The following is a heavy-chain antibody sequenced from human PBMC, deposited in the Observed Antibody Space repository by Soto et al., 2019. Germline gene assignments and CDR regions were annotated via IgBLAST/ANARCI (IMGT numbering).Heavy chain of an antibody. CDR1: GGSISRGGYY. D-gene: IGHD3-10*01. Sequence: QVQLQESGPGLVKPSQTLSLTCTVSGGSISRGGYYWSWIRQHPGKGLEWIGYIYYSGSTYYNPSLKSRVTISVDTSKNQFSLKLSSVTAADTAVYYCARVSGVWSGDNWFDPWGQGTLVTVSS. V-gene: IGHV4-31*03. J-gene: IGHJ5*02. CDR3: ARVSGVWSGDNWFDP. CDR2: IYYSGST.